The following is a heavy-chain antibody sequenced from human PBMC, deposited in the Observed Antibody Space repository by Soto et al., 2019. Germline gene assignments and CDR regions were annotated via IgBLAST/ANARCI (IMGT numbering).Heavy chain of an antibody. J-gene: IGHJ4*02. D-gene: IGHD3-22*01. CDR2: ISSSSSYI. CDR3: ARSGYYDRSGYTR. Sequence: GGSLRLSCAASGFTFSSYSMNWVRQAPGKGLEWVSSISSSSSYIYYADSVKGRFTISRDNAKNSLYLQMNSLRAEDTAVYYCARSGYYDRSGYTRWGQGTLVTVSS. CDR1: GFTFSSYS. V-gene: IGHV3-21*01.